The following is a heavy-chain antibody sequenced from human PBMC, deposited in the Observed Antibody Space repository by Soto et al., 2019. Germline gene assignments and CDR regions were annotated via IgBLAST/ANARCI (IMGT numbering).Heavy chain of an antibody. CDR1: GFTFSTYA. D-gene: IGHD3-9*01. V-gene: IGHV3-64*01. CDR2: ISSDGDRT. CDR3: ATWTGNYHDY. Sequence: EVHLVESGGGLVQPGGSLRLSCAASGFTFSTYAMHWVRQAPGKGLEYVSAISSDGDRTYYANSVKGRFTISRDNSKNTLYLQMGSLRAEDTAVYYCATWTGNYHDYWGQGTLANVSS. J-gene: IGHJ4*02.